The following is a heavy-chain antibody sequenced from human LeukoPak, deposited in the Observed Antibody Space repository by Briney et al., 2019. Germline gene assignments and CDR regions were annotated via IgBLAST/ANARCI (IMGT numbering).Heavy chain of an antibody. D-gene: IGHD3-3*01. CDR2: VYASGST. CDR3: ARDFWSGEYAFDI. CDR1: GGSISIYS. Sequence: PSETLSLTCTVSGGSISIYSWSWIRQPPGKGLEWIGYVYASGSTSYNPSLKSRVTISVDTSKNQFSLKLSSVTAADTAVYYCARDFWSGEYAFDIWGQGTMVTVSS. J-gene: IGHJ3*02. V-gene: IGHV4-59*01.